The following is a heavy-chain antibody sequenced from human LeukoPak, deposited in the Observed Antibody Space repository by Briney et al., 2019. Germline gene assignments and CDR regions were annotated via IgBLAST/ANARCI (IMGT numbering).Heavy chain of an antibody. J-gene: IGHJ4*02. V-gene: IGHV1-69*13. CDR2: IIPIFGTA. D-gene: IGHD1-26*01. CDR1: GRTFRSYA. Sequence: ASVKVSCKASGRTFRSYAISWVRQAPGQGLEWMGGIIPIFGTANYAQKFQGRVTITADESTSTAYMELRSLRSDDSAVYFCARVGLRGTPGAYWGQGTLVTVSS. CDR3: ARVGLRGTPGAY.